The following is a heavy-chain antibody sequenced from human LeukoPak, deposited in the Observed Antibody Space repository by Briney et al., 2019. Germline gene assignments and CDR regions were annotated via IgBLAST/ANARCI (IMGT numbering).Heavy chain of an antibody. CDR3: ARRDYAAWFDP. CDR2: VYSRATP. D-gene: IGHD4/OR15-4a*01. CDR1: VDSLTMGAFY. J-gene: IGHJ5*02. Sequence: SQTLSLTFNFSVDSLTMGAFYWAWVRQSPGKGLEWFLNVYSRATPQYNPSLWGPVSISMDKPKNHFSLNLNSVSVPDTAIYYCARRDYAAWFDPWGQGTLVTVSS. V-gene: IGHV4-39*02.